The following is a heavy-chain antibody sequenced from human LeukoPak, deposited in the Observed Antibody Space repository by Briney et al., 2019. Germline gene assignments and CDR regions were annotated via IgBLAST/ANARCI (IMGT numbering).Heavy chain of an antibody. CDR1: GFTFSSYG. CDR2: IRYDGSNK. D-gene: IGHD3-10*01. CDR3: AKGGYYGSGSYYNIDY. Sequence: GGSLRLSFAASGFTFSSYGMHWVRQAPGKGLEWVAFIRYDGSNKYCADSVKGRFTISRDNSKNTLYLQMSSLRAEDTAVYYCAKGGYYGSGSYYNIDYWGQGTLVTVSS. J-gene: IGHJ4*02. V-gene: IGHV3-30*02.